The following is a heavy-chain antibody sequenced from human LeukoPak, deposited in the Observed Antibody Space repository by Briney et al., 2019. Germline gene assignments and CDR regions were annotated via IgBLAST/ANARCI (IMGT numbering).Heavy chain of an antibody. CDR3: ARVMGRRGWFDP. CDR1: GGSISSGGYY. V-gene: IGHV4-30-4*08. J-gene: IGHJ5*02. D-gene: IGHD2-8*01. CDR2: IYYSGST. Sequence: SQTLSLTCTVSGGSISSGGYYWSWIRQHPGKGLEWIGYIYYSGSTYYNPSLKSRVTISVGTSKNQFSLKLSSVTAADTAVYYCARVMGRRGWFDPWGQGTLVTVSS.